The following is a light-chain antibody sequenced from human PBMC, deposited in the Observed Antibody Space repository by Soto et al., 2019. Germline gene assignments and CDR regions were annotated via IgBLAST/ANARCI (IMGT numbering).Light chain of an antibody. Sequence: QSVLTQPASVSGSPGQSITISCTGTSSDVGGYNYVSWYQHHPGKAPKLMIYEVSDRPSGVSHRFSGSKSGNTASLTISGLQAEDEADYYCSLYTSTSTAVFGGGTKLTVL. V-gene: IGLV2-14*01. J-gene: IGLJ2*01. CDR1: SSDVGGYNY. CDR3: SLYTSTSTAV. CDR2: EVS.